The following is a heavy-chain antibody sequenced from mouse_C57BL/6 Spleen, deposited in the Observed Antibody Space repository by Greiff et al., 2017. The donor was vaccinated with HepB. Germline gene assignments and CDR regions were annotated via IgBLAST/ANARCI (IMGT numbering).Heavy chain of an antibody. J-gene: IGHJ4*01. CDR1: GYTFTDYN. Sequence: VQLKQSGPELVKPGASVKMSCKASGYTFTDYNMHWVKQSHGKSLEWIGYINPNNGGTSYNQKFKGKATLTVNKSSSTAYMELRSLTSEDSAVYYCARSPSYYDYAMDYWGQGTSVTVSS. CDR2: INPNNGGT. D-gene: IGHD2-4*01. CDR3: ARSPSYYDYAMDY. V-gene: IGHV1-22*01.